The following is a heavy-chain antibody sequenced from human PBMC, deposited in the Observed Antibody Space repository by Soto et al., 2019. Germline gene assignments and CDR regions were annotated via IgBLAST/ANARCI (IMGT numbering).Heavy chain of an antibody. J-gene: IGHJ5*02. D-gene: IGHD3-10*02. Sequence: GGSLRLSCAASGFTFSSYDMHWVRQATGKGLEWVSGIGTAGDTYYPGSVKGRFTISRENAKNSLYLQMNTLRAEDTAVYYCARDGSIMDVRGGCYYNWCDPWGQGTLVTVAS. CDR3: ARDGSIMDVRGGCYYNWCDP. V-gene: IGHV3-13*01. CDR2: IGTAGDT. CDR1: GFTFSSYD.